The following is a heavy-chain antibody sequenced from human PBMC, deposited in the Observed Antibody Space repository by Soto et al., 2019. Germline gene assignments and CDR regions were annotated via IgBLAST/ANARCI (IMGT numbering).Heavy chain of an antibody. CDR1: GFTFTSSA. CDR2: IVVGSGNT. Sequence: SVKVSCKASGFTFTSSAVQWVRQARGQRLEWIGWIVVGSGNTNYAQKFQERVTITRDMSTSTAYMELSSLRSEDTAVYYCAAAGSLVADAFDIWGQGTMVTFS. D-gene: IGHD5-12*01. J-gene: IGHJ3*02. CDR3: AAAGSLVADAFDI. V-gene: IGHV1-58*01.